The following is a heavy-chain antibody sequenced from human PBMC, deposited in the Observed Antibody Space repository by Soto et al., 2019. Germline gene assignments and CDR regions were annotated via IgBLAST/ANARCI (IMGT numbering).Heavy chain of an antibody. CDR1: GFTFSSYA. CDR3: ARGGALIVVVSDPWYFDL. Sequence: QVQLVESGGGVVQPGRSLRLSCAASGFTFSSYAMHWVRQAPGKGLEWVAVISYDGSNKYYADSVKGRFTISRDNSKNTLYLQMNSLRAEDTAVYYCARGGALIVVVSDPWYFDLWGRGTLVTVSS. CDR2: ISYDGSNK. D-gene: IGHD3-22*01. J-gene: IGHJ2*01. V-gene: IGHV3-30-3*01.